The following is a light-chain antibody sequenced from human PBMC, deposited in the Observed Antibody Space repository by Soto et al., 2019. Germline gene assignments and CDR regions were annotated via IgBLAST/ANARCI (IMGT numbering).Light chain of an antibody. CDR1: SSDVGGYNY. V-gene: IGLV2-14*03. J-gene: IGLJ2*01. Sequence: QSALTQPASVSGSPGQSIAISCTGTSSDVGGYNYVSWYQQHPGKAPKLIIYDVSNRSSGVSNRLSGSKSGNTASLTISGLQAEDEADYYCSSYTSSSTVVFCGGTKLTVL. CDR2: DVS. CDR3: SSYTSSSTVV.